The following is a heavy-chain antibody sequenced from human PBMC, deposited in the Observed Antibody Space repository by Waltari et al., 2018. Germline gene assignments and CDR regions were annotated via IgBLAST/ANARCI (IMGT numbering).Heavy chain of an antibody. J-gene: IGHJ4*02. V-gene: IGHV3-23*01. CDR3: AKRGAPGELWFFDY. D-gene: IGHD2-21*01. Sequence: EVQLLESGGGLVQPGGSRRLPCPASGFAFRAYAMHWVRQAPGKGLEWVALVGSSGAATYYADSVKGRFSISRDNSRNTLYLQMNSLRAEDTAMYYCAKRGAPGELWFFDYWGQGNLVTVSS. CDR2: VGSSGAAT. CDR1: GFAFRAYA.